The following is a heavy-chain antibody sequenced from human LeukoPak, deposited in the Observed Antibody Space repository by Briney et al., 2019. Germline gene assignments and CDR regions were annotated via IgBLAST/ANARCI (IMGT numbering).Heavy chain of an antibody. V-gene: IGHV4-34*09. J-gene: IGHJ4*01. Sequence: TSETLSLTCAGYGGSFRGYYWSWIRQRPGKGLEWIGYIYKTGSTYYNPSLKSRVTMSVDTSRNQFSLKLNSVTAADTAVYYCARDVLRWGQGTLVTVSS. CDR3: ARDVLR. CDR1: GGSFRGYY. CDR2: IYKTGST.